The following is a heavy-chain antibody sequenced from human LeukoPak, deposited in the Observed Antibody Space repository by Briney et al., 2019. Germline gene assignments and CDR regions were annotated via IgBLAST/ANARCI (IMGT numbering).Heavy chain of an antibody. D-gene: IGHD3-10*02. CDR3: VRWQSGSMFHPP. V-gene: IGHV4-39*01. J-gene: IGHJ5*02. Sequence: SETLSLTCTVSGSSISSSSHYWGWIRQPPGKGLEWIGSIYYSGTTAYNPSLKSRVTISVDTSKNQFSLKLSSVTAADTAVYYCVRWQSGSMFHPPWGQGTLVTVSS. CDR1: GSSISSSSHY. CDR2: IYYSGTT.